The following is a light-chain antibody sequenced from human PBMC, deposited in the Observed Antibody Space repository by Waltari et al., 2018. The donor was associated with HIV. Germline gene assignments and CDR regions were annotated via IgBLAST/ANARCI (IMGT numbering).Light chain of an antibody. CDR3: QQRSNWLFT. J-gene: IGKJ3*01. V-gene: IGKV3-11*01. CDR2: DAS. Sequence: EIVLTQSPAPLSLSPGERATLSCRASQSVRSYLAWYHQKPGQAPRLLIYDASNRATGIPARFSGSGSGTDFTLTISSLEPEDFAVYYCQQRSNWLFTFGPGTKVDIK. CDR1: QSVRSY.